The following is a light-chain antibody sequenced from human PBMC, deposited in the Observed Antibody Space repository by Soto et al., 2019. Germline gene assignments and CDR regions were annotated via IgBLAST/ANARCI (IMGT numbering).Light chain of an antibody. J-gene: IGKJ5*01. CDR2: DAS. CDR1: QSISSW. CDR3: QQANSFPPT. V-gene: IGKV1-12*01. Sequence: DIHMPPSPSTLSASVGDRVTITFRASQSISSWLAWYQQKPGKAPKLLIYDASSLQSGVPSRFSGSGSGTDFTLTISSLQPEDFATYYCQQANSFPPTFGQGTRLEI.